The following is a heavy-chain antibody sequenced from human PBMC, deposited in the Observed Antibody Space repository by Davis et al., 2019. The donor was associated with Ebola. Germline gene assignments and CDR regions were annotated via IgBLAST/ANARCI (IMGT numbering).Heavy chain of an antibody. CDR3: ARGRGHYESSGGDY. CDR2: INPSGGST. D-gene: IGHD3-22*01. Sequence: ASVKVSCKASGYTFNSYYIHWVRQAPGQGLEWMGIINPSGGSTSYAQKFQDRVTMTRDTSTRTVYMELSSLRSEDTAVYYCARGRGHYESSGGDYWGQGTLVTVSS. CDR1: GYTFNSYY. V-gene: IGHV1-46*02. J-gene: IGHJ4*02.